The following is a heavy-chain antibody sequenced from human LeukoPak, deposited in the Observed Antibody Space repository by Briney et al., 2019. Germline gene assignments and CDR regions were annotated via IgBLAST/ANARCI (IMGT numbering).Heavy chain of an antibody. CDR1: GGSISSYY. CDR3: ARVIAAAGTRYYFDY. CDR2: IYYSGST. J-gene: IGHJ4*02. V-gene: IGHV4-59*01. Sequence: SETLSLTCTVSGGSISSYYWSWIRQPPGKGLEWIGHIYYSGSTNYNPSLKSRVTISVDTSKNQFSLKLSSVTAADTAVYYCARVIAAAGTRYYFDYWGQGTLVTVSS. D-gene: IGHD6-13*01.